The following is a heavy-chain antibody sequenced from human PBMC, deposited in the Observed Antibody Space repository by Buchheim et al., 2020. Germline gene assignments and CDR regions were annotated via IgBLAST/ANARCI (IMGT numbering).Heavy chain of an antibody. CDR3: TSPDTAMPHYYYYGMDV. V-gene: IGHV3-73*02. D-gene: IGHD5-18*01. J-gene: IGHJ6*02. CDR1: GFTFSGSA. CDR2: IRSKANSYAT. Sequence: EVQLVESGGGLVQPGGSLKLSCAASGFTFSGSAMHWVRQASGKGLEWVGRIRSKANSYATAYAASVKGRFTISRDDSKNTAYLQMNSLKTEDTAVYYCTSPDTAMPHYYYYGMDVWGQGTT.